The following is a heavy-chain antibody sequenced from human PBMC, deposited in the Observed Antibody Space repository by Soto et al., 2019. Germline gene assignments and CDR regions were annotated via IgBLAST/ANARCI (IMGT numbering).Heavy chain of an antibody. J-gene: IGHJ6*01. V-gene: IGHV3-30*18. D-gene: IGHD5-12*01. CDR1: GFTFSSYG. CDR3: AKDLDIVDYYYGMDV. Sequence: QVQLVESGGGVVQPGRSLRLSCAASGFTFSSYGMHWVRQAPGKGLEWVAVISYDGSNKYYADSVKGRFTISRDNSKNTLYLQMNSLRAEDTAVYYCAKDLDIVDYYYGMDVW. CDR2: ISYDGSNK.